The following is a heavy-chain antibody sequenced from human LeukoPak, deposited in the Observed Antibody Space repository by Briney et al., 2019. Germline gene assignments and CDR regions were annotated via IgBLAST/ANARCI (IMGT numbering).Heavy chain of an antibody. CDR2: INHSGST. J-gene: IGHJ5*02. Sequence: SETLSLTCAVYGGSFSGYYRGWIRQPPGKGLEWIGEINHSGSTSYNPSLKSRVTISVDTSKNQFSLKLSSVTAADTAVYYCARGVTRSSGWYPRAHWFDPWGQGTLVTVSS. CDR3: ARGVTRSSGWYPRAHWFDP. D-gene: IGHD6-19*01. V-gene: IGHV4-34*01. CDR1: GGSFSGYY.